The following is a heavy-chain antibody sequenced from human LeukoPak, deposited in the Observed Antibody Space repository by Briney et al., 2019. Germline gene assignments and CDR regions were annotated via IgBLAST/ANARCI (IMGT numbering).Heavy chain of an antibody. Sequence: GASVKVSCKASGYTFTSYAMNWVRQAPGQGLEWMGWINPKNGDPNYSPKFQDRITVTRDTSITTVYMDLSGLWSDDTATYYCARVRPCTTVTCFRWFDPWGQGTLVTVSS. CDR3: ARVRPCTTVTCFRWFDP. V-gene: IGHV1-2*02. D-gene: IGHD2-2*01. CDR1: GYTFTSYA. J-gene: IGHJ5*02. CDR2: INPKNGDP.